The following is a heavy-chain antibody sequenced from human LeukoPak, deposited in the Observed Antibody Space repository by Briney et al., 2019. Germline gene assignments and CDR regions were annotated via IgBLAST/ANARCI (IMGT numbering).Heavy chain of an antibody. D-gene: IGHD3/OR15-3a*01. V-gene: IGHV3-48*01. CDR3: ARAGLVYYFDY. CDR2: ISYSSSTI. Sequence: GGSLRLSCAASGFTFSSYSMNWARQAPGKGLEWVSYISYSSSTIYYADSVKGRFTISRDNSKNTLYLQMNSLRAEDTAVYYCARAGLVYYFDYWGQGTLVTVSS. CDR1: GFTFSSYS. J-gene: IGHJ4*02.